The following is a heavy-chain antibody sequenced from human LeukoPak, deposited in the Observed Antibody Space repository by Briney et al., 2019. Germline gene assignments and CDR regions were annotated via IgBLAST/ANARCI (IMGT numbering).Heavy chain of an antibody. Sequence: AGGSPRLSCAASGFTFSSHSMNWVRQAPGKGLEWVSYITSGSTTIYYADSVKGRFTISRDNAKNSLYLQMSSLRAEDTAVYHCARGVAAPWAFDIWGQGTVVTVSS. CDR3: ARGVAAPWAFDI. CDR2: ITSGSTTI. D-gene: IGHD2-15*01. V-gene: IGHV3-48*01. CDR1: GFTFSSHS. J-gene: IGHJ3*02.